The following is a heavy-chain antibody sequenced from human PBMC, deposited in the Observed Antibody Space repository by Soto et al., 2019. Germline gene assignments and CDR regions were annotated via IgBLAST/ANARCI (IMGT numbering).Heavy chain of an antibody. CDR3: ARVGRLYHWFDP. Sequence: QVQLVQSGAEVKKPGASVKVSCKASGYTFTSYYMHWVRQAPGQGLEWMGIINPIGGSTSYAQKFQGRVTMTRDTSTSTVYMELSSLRSEDTAVYYCARVGRLYHWFDPWGQGTLVTVSS. CDR2: INPIGGST. CDR1: GYTFTSYY. V-gene: IGHV1-46*03. D-gene: IGHD2-8*01. J-gene: IGHJ5*02.